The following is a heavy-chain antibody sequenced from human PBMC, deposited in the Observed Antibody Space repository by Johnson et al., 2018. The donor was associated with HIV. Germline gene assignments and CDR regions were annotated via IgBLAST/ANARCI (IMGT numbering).Heavy chain of an antibody. V-gene: IGHV3-66*02. CDR2: VYSGGYT. D-gene: IGHD3-3*01. Sequence: VQLVESGGGVVRPGGSLRLSCTTSEFIFDDYGMSWVRQAPGRGLEWVSVVYSGGYTYYADSVKGRFTISRDNSKNTLYLQMNSLRVEDTAMYYCARGPILEWLSGDGFDMGGQGTKVTV. CDR3: ARGPILEWLSGDGFDM. J-gene: IGHJ3*02. CDR1: EFIFDDYG.